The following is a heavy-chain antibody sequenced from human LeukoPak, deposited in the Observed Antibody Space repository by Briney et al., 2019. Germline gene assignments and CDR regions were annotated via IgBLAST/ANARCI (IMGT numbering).Heavy chain of an antibody. D-gene: IGHD3-10*01. CDR1: GYTFATNA. CDR2: INTNTGNP. Sequence: ASVKVSCKASGYTFATNAMNWVRQAPGQGLEWMGWINTNTGNPTYAQGFTGRFIFSLDTSVSTAYLQISSLKAEDTAVYYCARAPPYYGSGSYYFDLWGQGTLVTVSS. J-gene: IGHJ4*02. V-gene: IGHV7-4-1*02. CDR3: ARAPPYYGSGSYYFDL.